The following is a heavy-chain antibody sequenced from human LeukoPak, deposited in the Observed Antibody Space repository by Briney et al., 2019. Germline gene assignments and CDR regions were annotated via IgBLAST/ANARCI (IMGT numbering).Heavy chain of an antibody. D-gene: IGHD5-12*01. J-gene: IGHJ4*02. CDR1: GFTFSSSA. CDR2: ISDGGSTI. V-gene: IGHV3-23*01. Sequence: PGGSLRLSCAASGFTFSSSAMSWVRQAPGQGLEWVSAISDGGSTIYYADSVKGRFTISRDNSKNTLFLQMNSLRAGDTAVYYCAKGYVTYGYFDCWGQGTLVTVSS. CDR3: AKGYVTYGYFDC.